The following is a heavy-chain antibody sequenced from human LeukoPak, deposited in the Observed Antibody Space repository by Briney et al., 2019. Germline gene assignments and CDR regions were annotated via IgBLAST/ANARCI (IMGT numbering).Heavy chain of an antibody. CDR1: GFTFSSYA. CDR2: ISYDGSNK. D-gene: IGHD6-13*01. Sequence: PGGSLRLSCAAPGFTFSSYAMHWVRQAPGKGLEWVAVISYDGSNKYYADSVKGRFTISRDNSKNTLYLQMNSLRAEDTAVYYCARSRGIAAAGTTPGTYYFDYWGQGTLVTVSS. CDR3: ARSRGIAAAGTTPGTYYFDY. V-gene: IGHV3-30*04. J-gene: IGHJ4*02.